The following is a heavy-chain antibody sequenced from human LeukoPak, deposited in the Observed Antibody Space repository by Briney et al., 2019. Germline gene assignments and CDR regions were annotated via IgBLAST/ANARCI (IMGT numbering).Heavy chain of an antibody. CDR2: ISSSSSTI. D-gene: IGHD3-9*01. V-gene: IGHV3-48*02. CDR3: ARGGGYYDILTGYPAYYFDY. J-gene: IGHJ4*02. CDR1: GFTFSSYS. Sequence: GGSLRLSCAPSGFTFSSYSMNWVRQAPGKGLEWVSYISSSSSTIYYADSVKGRFTISRDNAKNSLYLQMNSLRDEDTAVYYCARGGGYYDILTGYPAYYFDYWGQGTLVTVSS.